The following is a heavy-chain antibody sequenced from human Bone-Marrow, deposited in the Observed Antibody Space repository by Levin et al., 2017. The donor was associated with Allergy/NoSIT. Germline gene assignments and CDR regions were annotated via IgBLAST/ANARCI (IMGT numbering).Heavy chain of an antibody. Sequence: SQTPSLPCSVPGGSISNSDDYWTWIRQPPGKGPEWIGYIYHTGITYYNPSLEGQVIISVDTSKNQFSLEMTSVTAADRAVYYCARGGGGSSTVPTFFFESRGQGTLVTVSS. J-gene: IGHJ4*02. CDR3: ARGGGGSSTVPTFFFES. V-gene: IGHV4-30-4*01. CDR2: IYHTGIT. D-gene: IGHD3-10*01. CDR1: GGSISNSDDY.